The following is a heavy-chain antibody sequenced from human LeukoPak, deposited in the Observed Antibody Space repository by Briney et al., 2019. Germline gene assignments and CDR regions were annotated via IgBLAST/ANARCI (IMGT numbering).Heavy chain of an antibody. CDR1: GGSISSYY. V-gene: IGHV4-59*08. CDR2: IYYSGST. D-gene: IGHD1-26*01. J-gene: IGHJ4*02. CDR3: ARQGSGRSYWDY. Sequence: SETLSLTCTVSGGSISSYYWSWIRQPAGKGLEWIGYIYYSGSTNYNPSLKSRVTISVDTSKNQFSLKLSSATAADTAVYYCARQGSGRSYWDYWGQGTLVTVSS.